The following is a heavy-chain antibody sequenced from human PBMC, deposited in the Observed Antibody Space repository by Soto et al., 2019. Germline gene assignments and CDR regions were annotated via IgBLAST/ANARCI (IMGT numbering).Heavy chain of an antibody. CDR3: ARMDCSSTSCYTSDY. J-gene: IGHJ4*02. D-gene: IGHD2-2*02. CDR2: IDPSDSYT. CDR1: GYSFTSYW. V-gene: IGHV5-10-1*01. Sequence: GESLKISCKGSGYSFTSYWISWVRQMPGKGLEWMGRIDPSDSYTNYSPSFQGHVTISADKSISTAYLQWSSLKASDTAMYYCARMDCSSTSCYTSDYWGQGTLVTVSS.